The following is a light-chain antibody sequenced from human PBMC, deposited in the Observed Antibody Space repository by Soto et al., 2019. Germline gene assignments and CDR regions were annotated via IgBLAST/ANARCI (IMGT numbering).Light chain of an antibody. Sequence: SALTQPASVSGSPGQSITISCTGTSSDVGSYNLVSWYQQHPGKAPKLMIYEGSKRPSGVSNRFSGSKSGNTASLTISGLQAEEEADYYCCSYAGSRVFGGGTKLTVL. CDR3: CSYAGSRV. V-gene: IGLV2-23*01. CDR1: SSDVGSYNL. CDR2: EGS. J-gene: IGLJ3*02.